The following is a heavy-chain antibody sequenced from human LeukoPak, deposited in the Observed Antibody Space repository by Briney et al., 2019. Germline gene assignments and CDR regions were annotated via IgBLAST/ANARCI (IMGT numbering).Heavy chain of an antibody. J-gene: IGHJ4*02. CDR1: GFTFSSYE. Sequence: GGSLRLSCAASGFTFSSYEMNWVRQASGKGLEWVSYISSSGSTIYYADSVKGRFTISRDNAKNSLYLQMNSLRAEDTAVYYCARDAGYGYDRFDYWGQGTQVTVSS. V-gene: IGHV3-48*03. CDR2: ISSSGSTI. CDR3: ARDAGYGYDRFDY. D-gene: IGHD5-18*01.